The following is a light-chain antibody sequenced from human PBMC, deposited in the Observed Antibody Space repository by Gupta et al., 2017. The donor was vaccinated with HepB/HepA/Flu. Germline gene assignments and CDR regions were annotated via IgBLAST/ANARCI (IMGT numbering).Light chain of an antibody. CDR2: EVN. CDR1: SSGVGGYNH. CDR3: SSYAGSNNVV. J-gene: IGLJ2*01. V-gene: IGLV2-8*01. Sequence: QSALTQPPSASGSPGQSVTISCTGTSSGVGGYNHVSWYQQHPGTAPKLMIFEVNQRPSGVPDRFSGSKSGNTASLTVSGLQADDEANYYCSSYAGSNNVVFGGGTKLTVL.